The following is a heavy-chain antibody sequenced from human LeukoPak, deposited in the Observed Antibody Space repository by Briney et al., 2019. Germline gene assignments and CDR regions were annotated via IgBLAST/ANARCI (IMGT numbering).Heavy chain of an antibody. J-gene: IGHJ3*01. V-gene: IGHV4-39*01. CDR2: IYYSGNT. CDR3: AHFKGGSFDF. Sequence: SETLSLTCTVSGGSISSINYYWGWIRQPPGKGLEWIGSIYYSGNTYYNPSLKSRVTISVDTSKNQFSLKLTSVTAADTAVYYCAHFKGGSFDFWGQGTMVTVSS. D-gene: IGHD1-26*01. CDR1: GGSISSINYY.